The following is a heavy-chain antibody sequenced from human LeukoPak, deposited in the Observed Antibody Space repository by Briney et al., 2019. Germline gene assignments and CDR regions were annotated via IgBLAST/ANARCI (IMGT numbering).Heavy chain of an antibody. CDR2: ISGSGGST. CDR3: AKASERYSSSWYSY. Sequence: GGSLRLSCAASGFTFSSYAMSWVRQAPGKGLEWVSAISGSGGSTYYADSVKGRFTISRDNSKNTLYLQMNSLRAEDTAVYYCAKASERYSSSWYSYWGQGTLVTVSS. D-gene: IGHD6-13*01. V-gene: IGHV3-23*01. J-gene: IGHJ4*02. CDR1: GFTFSSYA.